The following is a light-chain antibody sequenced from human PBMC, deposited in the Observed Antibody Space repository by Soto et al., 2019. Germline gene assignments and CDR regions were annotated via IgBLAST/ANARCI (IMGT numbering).Light chain of an antibody. CDR1: QSIGSW. CDR2: KAS. V-gene: IGKV1-5*03. Sequence: DIQMTQSPSTLSASVGDRVTITCRASQSIGSWLAWYQQKPGKAPKLLIYKASSLESGVPSRFSGSGSGTEFTLTITSLQPDDFATYYCQQYNSHSRTFGQGTKVEIK. CDR3: QQYNSHSRT. J-gene: IGKJ1*01.